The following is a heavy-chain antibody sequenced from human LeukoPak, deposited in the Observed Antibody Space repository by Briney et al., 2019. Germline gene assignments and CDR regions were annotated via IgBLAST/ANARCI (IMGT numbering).Heavy chain of an antibody. CDR3: ARGVVDSSGWYRGGDYYMDV. V-gene: IGHV4-59*01. J-gene: IGHJ6*03. CDR2: IYYSGST. D-gene: IGHD6-19*01. CDR1: GGSISSYY. Sequence: SETLSLTCIVSGGSISSYYWSWIRQPPGKGLEWIGYIYYSGSTNYNPSLKSRVTISVDTSKNQFSLKLSSVTAADTAVYYCARGVVDSSGWYRGGDYYMDVWGKGTTVTISS.